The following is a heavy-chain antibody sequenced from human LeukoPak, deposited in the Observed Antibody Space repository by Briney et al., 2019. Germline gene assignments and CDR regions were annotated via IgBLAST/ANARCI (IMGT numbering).Heavy chain of an antibody. D-gene: IGHD4-23*01. CDR1: GFTFSSYW. CDR3: ASSDYGGNSGADY. V-gene: IGHV4-34*01. CDR2: INHSGST. Sequence: PGGSLRLSCAASGFTFSSYWMSWVRQPPGKGLEWIGEINHSGSTNYNPSLKSRVTISVDTSKNQFSLKLSSVTAADTAVYYCASSDYGGNSGADYWGQGTLVTVSS. J-gene: IGHJ4*02.